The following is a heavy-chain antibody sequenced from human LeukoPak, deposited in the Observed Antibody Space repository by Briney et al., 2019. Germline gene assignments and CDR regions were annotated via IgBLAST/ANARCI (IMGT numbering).Heavy chain of an antibody. Sequence: GGSLRLSCAVSGFIFSKYGMHWVRQAPGKGLEWVIFIRYDGTNQFYADSVKGRFTISRDNSKNTLYLQMNSLRPEDTAVYFCAKDEFEDTSLVFDNRGQGTLVTVSS. CDR2: IRYDGTNQ. D-gene: IGHD3-10*01. CDR3: AKDEFEDTSLVFDN. J-gene: IGHJ4*02. CDR1: GFIFSKYG. V-gene: IGHV3-30*02.